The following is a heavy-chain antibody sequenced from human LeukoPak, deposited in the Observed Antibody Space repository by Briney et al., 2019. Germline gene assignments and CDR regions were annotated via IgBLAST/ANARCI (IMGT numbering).Heavy chain of an antibody. D-gene: IGHD3-22*01. CDR2: IYTSGST. Sequence: PSETLSLTCTVSGGSISSYYRSWIRQPAGKGLEWIGRIYTSGSTNYNPSLKSRVTMSVDTSKNQFSLKLSSVTAADTAVYYCARLMYYYDSSGYQNWFDPWGQGTLVTVSS. CDR1: GGSISSYY. J-gene: IGHJ5*02. V-gene: IGHV4-4*07. CDR3: ARLMYYYDSSGYQNWFDP.